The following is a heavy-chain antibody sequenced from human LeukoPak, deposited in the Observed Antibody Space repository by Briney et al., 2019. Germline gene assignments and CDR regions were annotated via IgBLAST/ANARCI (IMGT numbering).Heavy chain of an antibody. CDR3: ARGGRERHSSGWTDAFDI. D-gene: IGHD6-19*01. Sequence: GASVKVSCKASGYTFTSYYMHWVRQAPGQGLEWVGLINPSGGSTSYAQKFQGRVTMTRDTSTSTVYMELSSLSSEDTAVYYCARGGRERHSSGWTDAFDIWGQGTMVTVSS. CDR1: GYTFTSYY. CDR2: INPSGGST. J-gene: IGHJ3*02. V-gene: IGHV1-46*01.